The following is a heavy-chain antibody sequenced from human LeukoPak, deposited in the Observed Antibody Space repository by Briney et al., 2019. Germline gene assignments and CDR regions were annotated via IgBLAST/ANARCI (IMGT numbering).Heavy chain of an antibody. J-gene: IGHJ5*02. V-gene: IGHV1-2*02. CDR2: INPNSGGT. D-gene: IGHD2-15*01. CDR3: ARAVGGGSLNWFDP. CDR1: GYTFTGYY. Sequence: ASVKVSCKASGYTFTGYYLHWVRQAPGQGLEWMGWINPNSGGTNYAQNFQGRVTMTRDTSISTAYMELSRLRSDDTAVYYCARAVGGGSLNWFDPWGQGTLVSVSS.